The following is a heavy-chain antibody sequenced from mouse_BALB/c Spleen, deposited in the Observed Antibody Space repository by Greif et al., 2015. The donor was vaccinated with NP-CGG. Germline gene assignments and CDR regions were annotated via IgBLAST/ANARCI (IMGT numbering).Heavy chain of an antibody. V-gene: IGHV1S81*02. CDR1: GYTFTSYW. D-gene: IGHD2-3*01. Sequence: QVQLQQPGAELVKPGASVKLSCKASGYTFTSYWMHWVKQRPGQGLEWIGEINPSNGRTNYNEKFKSKATLTVDKSSSTAYMQLSSLTSEDSAVYYCAIYDGYYCYAMDYWGQGTSVTVSS. J-gene: IGHJ4*01. CDR3: AIYDGYYCYAMDY. CDR2: INPSNGRT.